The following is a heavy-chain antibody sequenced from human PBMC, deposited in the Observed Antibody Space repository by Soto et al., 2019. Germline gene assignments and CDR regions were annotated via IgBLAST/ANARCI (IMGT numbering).Heavy chain of an antibody. CDR1: GFTFSSYA. Sequence: GGSLRLSCAASGFTFSSYAMSWVRQAPGKGLEWVSAISGSGGSTYYADSVKGRFTISRDNSKNTLYLQMNSRRAEDTAVYYGAKEAIGPLRITIFGVAYDPFYYYYGMDVWGQGTTVTVSS. V-gene: IGHV3-23*01. CDR2: ISGSGGST. CDR3: AKEAIGPLRITIFGVAYDPFYYYYGMDV. D-gene: IGHD3-3*01. J-gene: IGHJ6*02.